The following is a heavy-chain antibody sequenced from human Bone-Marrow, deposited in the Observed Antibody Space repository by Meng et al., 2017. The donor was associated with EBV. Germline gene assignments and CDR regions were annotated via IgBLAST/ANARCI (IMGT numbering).Heavy chain of an antibody. D-gene: IGHD1-14*01. Sequence: LLQQVPGLVLSHAYQTLVLMCSVSGSSTSRRGYYWGRVGPPPGEGLEWIATIYYEGSSYYNPSLKGRVAISIATSQNQFSLEVRSVTAADTAVYYCARVDGDNKNRVDSWGRGTLVTVSS. CDR1: GSSTSRRGYY. CDR2: IYYEGSS. CDR3: ARVDGDNKNRVDS. J-gene: IGHJ4*02. V-gene: IGHV4-39*07.